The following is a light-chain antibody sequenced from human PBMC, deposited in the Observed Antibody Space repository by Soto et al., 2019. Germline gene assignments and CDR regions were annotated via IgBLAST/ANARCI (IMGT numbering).Light chain of an antibody. CDR2: DAF. Sequence: EIVLTQSPDTLSLSPGERGTLSCRASQRFGSSNLAWYQQKPGQAPRLLIYDAFNRATGIPARFSASGSGTDFTLTIGSLEPEDFAVYYCQQRTYWPWTFGQGTKVDIK. J-gene: IGKJ1*01. V-gene: IGKV3D-20*02. CDR1: QRFGSSN. CDR3: QQRTYWPWT.